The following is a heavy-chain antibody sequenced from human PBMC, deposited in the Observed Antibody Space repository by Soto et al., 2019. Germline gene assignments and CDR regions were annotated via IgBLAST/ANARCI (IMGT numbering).Heavy chain of an antibody. J-gene: IGHJ5*02. CDR2: IYYSGST. CDR3: AGSRDGYNGWFDP. D-gene: IGHD5-12*01. V-gene: IGHV4-39*01. Sequence: SETLCLTCTIYGGSISISSYYWGWIRQPPGKGLEWIGSIYYSGSTYYNPSLKSRVTISVDTSKNQFSLKLSSVTAADTAVYYCAGSRDGYNGWFDPWGQGTLVTVSS. CDR1: GGSISISSYY.